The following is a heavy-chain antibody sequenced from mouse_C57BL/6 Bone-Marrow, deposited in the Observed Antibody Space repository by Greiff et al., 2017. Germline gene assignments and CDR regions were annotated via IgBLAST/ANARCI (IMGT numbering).Heavy chain of an antibody. V-gene: IGHV5-4*01. J-gene: IGHJ4*01. CDR1: GFTFSSYA. CDR3: ARDYYGSSYNAMDY. D-gene: IGHD1-1*01. CDR2: ISDGGSYT. Sequence: EVQLVESGGGLVKPGGSLKLSCAASGFTFSSYAMSWVRQTPEKRLAWVATISDGGSYTYYPDNVKGRFTISRDNAKNNLYLQMSHRKSEDTAMYYCARDYYGSSYNAMDYWGQGTSVTVSS.